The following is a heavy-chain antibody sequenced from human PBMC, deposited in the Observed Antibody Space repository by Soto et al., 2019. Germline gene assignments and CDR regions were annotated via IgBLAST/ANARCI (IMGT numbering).Heavy chain of an antibody. D-gene: IGHD6-19*01. Sequence: ASVKVSCKASGYTFTSYDINWVRQATGQGLEWMGWMNPNSGNTGYAQKFQGRVTMTRNTSISTAYMELSSLRYEDTAVYYCARGAGPPRKWLAPNWFDPWGQGTLVTVSS. V-gene: IGHV1-8*01. CDR3: ARGAGPPRKWLAPNWFDP. CDR2: MNPNSGNT. J-gene: IGHJ5*02. CDR1: GYTFTSYD.